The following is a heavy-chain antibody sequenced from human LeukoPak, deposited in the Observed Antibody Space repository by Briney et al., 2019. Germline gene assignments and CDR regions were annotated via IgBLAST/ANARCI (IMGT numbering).Heavy chain of an antibody. V-gene: IGHV3-23*01. CDR2: INGSGGST. J-gene: IGHJ4*02. CDR3: AKDQRGAIPYYFDY. D-gene: IGHD1-26*01. CDR1: GFTFSSYA. Sequence: GGSLRLSCAASGFTFSSYAMSWVRQAPGKGLEWVSAINGSGGSTYYADSVKGRFTISRDNPKNTLYLQMNSLRAEDTAVYYCAKDQRGAIPYYFDYWGQGTLVTVSS.